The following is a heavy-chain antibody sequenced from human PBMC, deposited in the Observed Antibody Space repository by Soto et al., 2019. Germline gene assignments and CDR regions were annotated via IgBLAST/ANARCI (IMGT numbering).Heavy chain of an antibody. V-gene: IGHV3-23*01. CDR2: ISGSGTNT. D-gene: IGHD5-18*01. J-gene: IGHJ4*02. CDR3: AKGGAYSYGYEVFYFDC. Sequence: PGVSLRLSCAASGFTFSSYAMNWVRQAPGKGLEWVSGISGSGTNTYYADSVKGRFTISSDSSKNTLYLQMNSLRAEDTAVYYCAKGGAYSYGYEVFYFDCWGQGTQVTVSS. CDR1: GFTFSSYA.